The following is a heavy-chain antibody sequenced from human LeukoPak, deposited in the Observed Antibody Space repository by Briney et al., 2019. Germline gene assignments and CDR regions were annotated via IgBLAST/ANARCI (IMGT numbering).Heavy chain of an antibody. J-gene: IGHJ4*02. CDR1: GGSFSGYY. D-gene: IGHD6-19*01. CDR2: INHSGST. V-gene: IGHV4-34*01. CDR3: ARGPLAVAGTELFDY. Sequence: SETLSLSCAVYGGSFSGYYWSWIRQPPGKGLEWIGEINHSGSTNYNPSLKSRVTISVDTSKNQFSLELSSVTAADTAVYYCARGPLAVAGTELFDYWGQGTLVTVSS.